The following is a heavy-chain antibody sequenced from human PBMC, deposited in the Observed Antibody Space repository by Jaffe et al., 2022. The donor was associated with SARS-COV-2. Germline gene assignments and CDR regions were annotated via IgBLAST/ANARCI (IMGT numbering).Heavy chain of an antibody. J-gene: IGHJ4*02. CDR3: ARGNHWQLVQNYFDY. CDR1: GFAFGDYS. Sequence: EVHLVESGGGLVKPGGSLRLSCAASGFAFGDYSMHWVRQAPGKGLEWVSWIGSRSTYMHYADSMKGRFIVSRDNAKNSLYLQMNSLRAEDTAVYYCARGNHWQLVQNYFDYWGQGILVTVSS. CDR2: IGSRSTYM. V-gene: IGHV3-21*01. D-gene: IGHD6-6*01.